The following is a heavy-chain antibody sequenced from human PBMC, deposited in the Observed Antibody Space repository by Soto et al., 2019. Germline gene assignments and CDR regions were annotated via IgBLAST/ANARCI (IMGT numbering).Heavy chain of an antibody. CDR1: GYSFTSYG. Sequence: QVQLVQSAGEVKKPGASVKVSCKASGYSFTSYGISWVRRAPGQGLEWMGWISSYNGHTQFVQRFQGRVTMTTDTATKTAYMELRNLRSDDTAHYYCARDLTIVAATHPRLGNYGMDVWGQGTTVIVAS. CDR3: ARDLTIVAATHPRLGNYGMDV. D-gene: IGHD3-16*01. CDR2: ISSYNGHT. J-gene: IGHJ6*02. V-gene: IGHV1-18*01.